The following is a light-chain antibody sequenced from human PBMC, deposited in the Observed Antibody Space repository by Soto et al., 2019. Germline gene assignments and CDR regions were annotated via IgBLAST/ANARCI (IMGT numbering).Light chain of an antibody. V-gene: IGKV3-11*01. CDR3: QDRSSWPLGT. CDR2: DAS. J-gene: IGKJ1*01. Sequence: DIVLTQAPATLSLSPGERATLSCRASRSVSTYLAWYEQKPGQAPRLLIYDASTRDYDVPARFSGSGSGTDFTLTISGLEPEDSAIYYCQDRSSWPLGTFGQGTKVDIK. CDR1: RSVSTY.